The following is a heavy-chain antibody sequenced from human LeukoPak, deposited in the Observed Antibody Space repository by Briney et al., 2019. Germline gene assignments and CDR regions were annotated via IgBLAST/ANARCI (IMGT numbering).Heavy chain of an antibody. CDR1: GFTFSSYE. V-gene: IGHV3-48*03. CDR2: ISSSGSTI. J-gene: IGHJ4*02. D-gene: IGHD3-16*01. Sequence: GGSLRLSCAASGFTFSSYEMNWVRQAPGKGLEWVSYISSSGSTIYYADSVKGRFTISRDNSKNTLYLQMNSLRAEDTAVYYCAKVNHGGYFDYWGQGTLVTVSS. CDR3: AKVNHGGYFDY.